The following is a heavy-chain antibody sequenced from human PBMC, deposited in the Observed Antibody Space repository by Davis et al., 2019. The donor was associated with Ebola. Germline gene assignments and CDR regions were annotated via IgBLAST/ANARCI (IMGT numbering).Heavy chain of an antibody. D-gene: IGHD3-10*01. CDR1: GYTFTRYY. CDR2: IIPSGGST. J-gene: IGHJ6*02. V-gene: IGHV1-46*01. Sequence: AASVKVSCKASGYTFTRYYMHWVRQAPGQGLEWMGIIIPSGGSTSYAQKFQGRVTMTRDTSTSTVYMELSSLRSEDTAVYYCARDGAVWFGELVYYYYYGMDVWGQGTTVTVSS. CDR3: ARDGAVWFGELVYYYYYGMDV.